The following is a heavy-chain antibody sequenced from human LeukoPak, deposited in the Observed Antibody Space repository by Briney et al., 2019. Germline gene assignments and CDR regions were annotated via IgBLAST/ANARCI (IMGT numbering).Heavy chain of an antibody. CDR3: ARGLAAYDY. CDR2: ISHDATNN. D-gene: IGHD2-15*01. J-gene: IGHJ4*02. V-gene: IGHV3-30*04. Sequence: PEGSLRLSCAASGFTFSSHAMVWVRHSPGKGLEWLSFISHDATNNFHAESVKGRFTISRDNSKNTLYLQINSLRSEDTAVYYCARGLAAYDYWGQGTLVTVSS. CDR1: GFTFSSHA.